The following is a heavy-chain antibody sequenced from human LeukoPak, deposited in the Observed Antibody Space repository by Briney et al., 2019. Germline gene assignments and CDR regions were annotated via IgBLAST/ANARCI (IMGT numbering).Heavy chain of an antibody. J-gene: IGHJ4*02. CDR2: IVVGSGNT. D-gene: IGHD3-22*01. Sequence: SVKVSCKASGFTFTSSAVQWVRQARGQRLEWIGWIVVGSGNTNYAQKFQERVTITRDMSTSTAYMELSSLRSEDTAVYYCAAEENYYESSGYYRDYWGQGTLVTVSS. CDR1: GFTFTSSA. CDR3: AAEENYYESSGYYRDY. V-gene: IGHV1-58*01.